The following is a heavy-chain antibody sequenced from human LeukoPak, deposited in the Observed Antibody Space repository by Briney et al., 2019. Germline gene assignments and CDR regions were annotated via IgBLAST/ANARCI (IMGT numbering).Heavy chain of an antibody. D-gene: IGHD6-6*01. CDR1: GFTFSSYA. Sequence: QSGGSLRLSCAASGFTFSSYAMSWVRQAPGKGLEWVSAISGSGGSTYYADSVKGRFTISRDNSKNTLYLQMNSLRAEDTAVYYCAKDRIPRLVLFEYFDYWGQGTLVTVSS. V-gene: IGHV3-23*01. CDR3: AKDRIPRLVLFEYFDY. J-gene: IGHJ4*02. CDR2: ISGSGGST.